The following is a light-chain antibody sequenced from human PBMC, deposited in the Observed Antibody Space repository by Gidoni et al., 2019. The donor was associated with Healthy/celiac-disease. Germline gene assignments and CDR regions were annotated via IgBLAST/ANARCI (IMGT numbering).Light chain of an antibody. V-gene: IGKV1-33*01. Sequence: DIQMTQSPSSLSASVGDRVTLTCQASQDISKYLNWYQKKPGKAPKLLIYDASNLEKGVPSRFSGSGSWTDFTFTISSLQPEDIATYYCQQYDNLLSTFGQGTKLEIK. CDR3: QQYDNLLST. CDR1: QDISKY. CDR2: DAS. J-gene: IGKJ2*01.